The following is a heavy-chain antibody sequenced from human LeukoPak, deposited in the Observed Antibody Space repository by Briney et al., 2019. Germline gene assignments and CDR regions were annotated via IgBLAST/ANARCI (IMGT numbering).Heavy chain of an antibody. Sequence: GGSLRLSCAASGFTFTSYAMHWVRQAPGKGLEWVAFIQYDGSSKYYADAVKGRFTISRDNSKNTVYLQMSSLRAEDTTVYYCAKDRGYSSNDFDYRGQGTLVTVSS. CDR2: IQYDGSSK. D-gene: IGHD5-18*01. CDR1: GFTFTSYA. CDR3: AKDRGYSSNDFDY. V-gene: IGHV3-30*02. J-gene: IGHJ4*02.